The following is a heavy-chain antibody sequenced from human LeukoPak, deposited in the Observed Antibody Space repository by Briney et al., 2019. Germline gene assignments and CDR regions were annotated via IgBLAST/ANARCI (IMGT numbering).Heavy chain of an antibody. D-gene: IGHD3-10*01. CDR2: IYYSGST. J-gene: IGHJ5*02. CDR3: ARDVREYYGSGSYYNWFDP. V-gene: IGHV4-31*03. CDR1: GGSISSGGYY. Sequence: SETLSLTCTVSGGSISSGGYYWSWIRQHPGKGLEWIGYIYYSGSTYYNPSLKSRVTISVDTSKNQFSPKLSSVTAADTAVYYCARDVREYYGSGSYYNWFDPWGQGTLVTVSS.